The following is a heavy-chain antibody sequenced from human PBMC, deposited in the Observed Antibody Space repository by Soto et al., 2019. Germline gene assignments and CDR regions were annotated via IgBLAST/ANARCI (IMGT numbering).Heavy chain of an antibody. Sequence: QVQLVQSGAEVKKPGASVKVSCKSSGYTFSMSGISWVRQAPGQGLEWMGWISGYNGKTNYEQKFHDRVTMTTDTSTNMAYMELRSLRSDDTAVYYCAREGPRPYYYYGMDVWGQVTTVTVSS. V-gene: IGHV1-18*01. CDR3: AREGPRPYYYYGMDV. CDR2: ISGYNGKT. J-gene: IGHJ6*02. CDR1: GYTFSMSG.